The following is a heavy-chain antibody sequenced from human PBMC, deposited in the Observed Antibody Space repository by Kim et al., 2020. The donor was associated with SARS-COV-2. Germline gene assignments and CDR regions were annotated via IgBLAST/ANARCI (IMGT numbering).Heavy chain of an antibody. D-gene: IGHD3-22*01. CDR1: GYTLTELS. Sequence: ASVKVSCKVSGYTLTELSMHWVRQAPGKGLEWMGGFDPEDGETIYAQKFQGRVTMTEDTSTDTAYMELSSLRSEDTAVYYCAKNPPRDSSGYYEGYFDYWGQGTLVTVSS. V-gene: IGHV1-24*01. CDR3: AKNPPRDSSGYYEGYFDY. J-gene: IGHJ4*02. CDR2: FDPEDGET.